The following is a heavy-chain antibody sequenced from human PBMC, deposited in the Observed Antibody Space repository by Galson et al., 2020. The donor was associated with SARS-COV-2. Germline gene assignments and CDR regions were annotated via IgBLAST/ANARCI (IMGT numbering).Heavy chain of an antibody. CDR2: IYYSGST. CDR1: GGSISSSSYY. D-gene: IGHD3-9*01. CDR3: ARELGGRHYDSNTGYYNDGFDR. Sequence: SQTLSLTCTVSGGSISSSSYYWGWIRQPPGKGLEWIGSIYYSGSTYYNPSLKSRVTISIDTSKNHFSLKLSSVTAADTAVYYCARELGGRHYDSNTGYYNDGFDRWGRGTLVTVSS. J-gene: IGHJ2*01. V-gene: IGHV4-39*02.